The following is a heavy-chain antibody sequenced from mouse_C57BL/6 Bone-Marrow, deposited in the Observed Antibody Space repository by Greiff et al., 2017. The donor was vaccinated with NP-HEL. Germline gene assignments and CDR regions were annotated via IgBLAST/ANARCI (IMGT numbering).Heavy chain of an antibody. J-gene: IGHJ2*01. Sequence: QVQLQQSGPELVKPGASVKISCKASGYAFSSSWMNWVKQRPGKGLEWIGRIYPGDGDTNYNGKFKGKATLTADKSSSTAYMQLSSLTSEDSAVYFCAVYYDYDHYWGQGTTLTVSS. CDR3: AVYYDYDHY. D-gene: IGHD2-4*01. CDR1: GYAFSSSW. CDR2: IYPGDGDT. V-gene: IGHV1-82*01.